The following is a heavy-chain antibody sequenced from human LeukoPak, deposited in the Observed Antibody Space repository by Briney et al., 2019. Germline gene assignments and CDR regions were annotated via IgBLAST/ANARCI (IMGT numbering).Heavy chain of an antibody. CDR3: ARETAHCGGDCFDY. D-gene: IGHD2-21*01. Sequence: GGSLRLSCAASGFTFSTYEFNWVRQAPGKGLEWVAYIGVGGNSIYYADSGRGRFTTSRDNAQNSLYLEMNSMRVEDTALYYCARETAHCGGDCFDYWGQGTLVTVSS. CDR2: IGVGGNSI. V-gene: IGHV3-48*03. CDR1: GFTFSTYE. J-gene: IGHJ4*02.